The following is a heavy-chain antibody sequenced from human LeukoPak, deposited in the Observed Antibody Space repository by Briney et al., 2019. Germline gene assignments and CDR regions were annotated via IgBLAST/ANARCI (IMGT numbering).Heavy chain of an antibody. V-gene: IGHV3-48*04. J-gene: IGHJ5*02. D-gene: IGHD2-15*01. CDR1: GFTVSSNY. Sequence: PGGSLRLSCAASGFTVSSNYMSWVRQAPGKGLEWISFINSRSTTIYYADSVKGRFTISRDNARNSLDLQMNSLRVEDTAVYYCARDEDKRLPINYFDPWGQGTLVTVSS. CDR3: ARDEDKRLPINYFDP. CDR2: INSRSTTI.